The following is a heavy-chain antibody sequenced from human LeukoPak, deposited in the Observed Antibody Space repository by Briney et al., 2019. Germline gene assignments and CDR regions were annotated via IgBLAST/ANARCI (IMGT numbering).Heavy chain of an antibody. CDR3: ARAQRRITIFGVVLNWFDP. D-gene: IGHD3-3*01. V-gene: IGHV4-30-4*01. J-gene: IGHJ5*02. CDR2: IYYSGST. CDR1: GGSISSGDYY. Sequence: SQTLSLTCTVSGGSISSGDYYWSWIRQPSGKGLEWIGYIYYSGSTYYNPSLKSRVTISVDTSKNQFSLKLSSVTAADTAVYYCARAQRRITIFGVVLNWFDPWGQGTLVTVSS.